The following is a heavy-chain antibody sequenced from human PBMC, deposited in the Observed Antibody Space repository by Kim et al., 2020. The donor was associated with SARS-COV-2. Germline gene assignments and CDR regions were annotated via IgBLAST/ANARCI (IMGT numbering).Heavy chain of an antibody. D-gene: IGHD2-21*01. CDR2: FDPEDGET. CDR1: GYTLTELS. J-gene: IGHJ1*01. Sequence: ASVKVSCKVSGYTLTELSMHWVRQAPGKGLEWMGGFDPEDGETIYAQKFQGRVTMTEDTSTDTAYMELSSLRSEDTAVYYCATLSRIPLSSWYFQHWGQGTLVTVSS. CDR3: ATLSRIPLSSWYFQH. V-gene: IGHV1-24*01.